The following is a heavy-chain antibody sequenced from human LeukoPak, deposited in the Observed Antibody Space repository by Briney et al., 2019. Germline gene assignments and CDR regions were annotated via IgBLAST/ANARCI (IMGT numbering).Heavy chain of an antibody. CDR3: AKDLRYYYGSGSYFNY. D-gene: IGHD3-10*01. J-gene: IGHJ4*02. CDR2: ISGSGGST. Sequence: GGSLRLSCAASGFTFRSYGMSWVRQAPGKGLEWVSGISGSGGSTYYADSVKGRFTISRDNSKNTLYLQMNSLRAEDTAVYYCAKDLRYYYGSGSYFNYWGQGTLVTVSS. CDR1: GFTFRSYG. V-gene: IGHV3-23*01.